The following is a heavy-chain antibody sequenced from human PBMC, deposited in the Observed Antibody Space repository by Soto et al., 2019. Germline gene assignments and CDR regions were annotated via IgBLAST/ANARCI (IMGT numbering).Heavy chain of an antibody. CDR2: IYSGGVT. Sequence: EVQLVESGGGLIQPGGSLRLSCAASGFTVKNYPMNWVRQATGKGLEWVSVIYSGGVTYYPDSVKGRFTTIRDTSKNTVYLQMNSLRADDTAMYYCARDPSTTGYYGLDVWGQGTTVTVSS. J-gene: IGHJ6*02. V-gene: IGHV3-53*01. CDR3: ARDPSTTGYYGLDV. CDR1: GFTVKNYP.